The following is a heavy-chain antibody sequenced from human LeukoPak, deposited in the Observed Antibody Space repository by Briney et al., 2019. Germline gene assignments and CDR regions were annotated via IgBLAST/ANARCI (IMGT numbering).Heavy chain of an antibody. CDR1: GYTFTSYD. V-gene: IGHV1-8*01. D-gene: IGHD2-2*01. Sequence: GASVKVSCKASGYTFTSYDINWVRQATGQGLEWMGWMNPNSGNTGYAQKFQGRVTMTRNTSISTAYMELSSLRSEDTAVYYCARDGEALESTSCYVDYWGQGTLVTVSS. CDR3: ARDGEALESTSCYVDY. J-gene: IGHJ4*02. CDR2: MNPNSGNT.